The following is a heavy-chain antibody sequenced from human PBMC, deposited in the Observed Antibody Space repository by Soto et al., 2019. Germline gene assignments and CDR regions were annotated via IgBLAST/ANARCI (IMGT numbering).Heavy chain of an antibody. CDR2: AYYSGST. J-gene: IGHJ5*02. D-gene: IGHD2-8*01. V-gene: IGHV4-59*01. CDR3: ARDRSTYGGGGTGEVKENWFDP. CDR1: GGSISHYY. Sequence: SETLSLTCTVSGGSISHYYWSWIRQSPGKGLEWIGYAYYSGSTDYNPSLKSRVTMSVGTSKNQVSLKLNSVTTADTAVYYCARDRSTYGGGGTGEVKENWFDPWGPGTLVTVSS.